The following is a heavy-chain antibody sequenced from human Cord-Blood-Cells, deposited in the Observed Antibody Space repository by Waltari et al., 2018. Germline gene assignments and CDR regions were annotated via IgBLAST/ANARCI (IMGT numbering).Heavy chain of an antibody. D-gene: IGHD6-13*01. J-gene: IGHJ6*02. V-gene: IGHV4-39*01. CDR1: GGSISSSSYY. CDR3: ARKSSSWYYYYYGMDV. Sequence: QLQLQESGPGLVKPSETLSLTCTVSGGSISSSSYYGGWLRQLPGKGLEWIGSIYYSGSTYYNPSLKSRVTISVDTSKNQFSLKLSSVTAADTAVYYCARKSSSWYYYYYGMDVWGQGTTVTVSS. CDR2: IYYSGST.